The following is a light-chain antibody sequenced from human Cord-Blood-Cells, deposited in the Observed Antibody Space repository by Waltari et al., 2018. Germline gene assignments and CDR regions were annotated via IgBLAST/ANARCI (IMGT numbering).Light chain of an antibody. V-gene: IGLV2-14*01. J-gene: IGLJ2*01. CDR2: DVN. CDR1: SSDVGGYNS. CDR3: SSYTSSSTLVV. Sequence: QSALTQPALVFGSPGQSITISCTGTSSDVGGYNSFSWYQQHPGKAPKLMIYDVNNRPSGVSNRFSGSKSGNTASLTISGLQAEDEADYYCSSYTSSSTLVVFGGGTKLTVL.